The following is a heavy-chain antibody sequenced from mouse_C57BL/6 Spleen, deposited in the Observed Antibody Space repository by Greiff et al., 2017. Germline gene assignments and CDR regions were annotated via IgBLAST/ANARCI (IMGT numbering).Heavy chain of an antibody. Sequence: QVQLQQPGAELVKPGASVKLSCKASGYTFTSYWMQWVKQRPGQGLEWIGEIDPSDSYTNYNQKFKGKATLTVDTSSSTAYMQLSSLTSEDSAVYYCASLLWLRRRFAYGGQGTLVTVSA. V-gene: IGHV1-50*01. CDR1: GYTFTSYW. CDR2: IDPSDSYT. D-gene: IGHD2-2*01. CDR3: ASLLWLRRRFAY. J-gene: IGHJ3*01.